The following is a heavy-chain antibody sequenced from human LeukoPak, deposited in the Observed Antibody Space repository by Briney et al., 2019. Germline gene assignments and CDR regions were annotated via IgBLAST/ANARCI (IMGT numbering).Heavy chain of an antibody. V-gene: IGHV3-7*01. CDR2: IKQDGSET. CDR1: GFTFSGFW. J-gene: IGHJ3*01. CDR3: AKTNDHSSSYRAFDV. Sequence: PGGSLRLSCAASGFTFSGFWMSWVRRAPGKGLEWVANIKQDGSETYYVDSVKGRFIISRDNAKNSLYLQMNSLRAEDTAMYYCAKTNDHSSSYRAFDVWGQGTMVTVSS. D-gene: IGHD3-22*01.